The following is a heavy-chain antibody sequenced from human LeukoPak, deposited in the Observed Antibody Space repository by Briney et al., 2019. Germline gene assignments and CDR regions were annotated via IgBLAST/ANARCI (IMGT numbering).Heavy chain of an antibody. J-gene: IGHJ4*02. CDR2: IYYSGST. D-gene: IGHD2-2*01. Sequence: SETLSLTCTVSGGSISSNSYYWDWIRQPPGKGLEWIGTIYYSGSTSYNPSLKSRVTISVDTSKNQFSLKLSSVTAADTAVYYCARVFHPSSSQFYFDYWGQGTLVTVSS. V-gene: IGHV4-39*07. CDR3: ARVFHPSSSQFYFDY. CDR1: GGSISSNSYY.